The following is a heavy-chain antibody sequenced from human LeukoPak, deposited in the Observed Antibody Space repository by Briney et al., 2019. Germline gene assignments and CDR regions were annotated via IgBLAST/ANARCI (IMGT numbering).Heavy chain of an antibody. CDR2: ISSSSSYI. CDR3: TRDLMDYDVSTGLHHYYMDV. V-gene: IGHV3-21*01. D-gene: IGHD3-9*01. Sequence: GGSLRLSCAASGFTFSSYSMNCVRQAPGKGLEWVSSISSSSSYIYYADSVKGRFAISRDNAKNSLYLQMNRLRAEDTAVYYCTRDLMDYDVSTGLHHYYMDVWGQGTTVTVSS. CDR1: GFTFSSYS. J-gene: IGHJ6*02.